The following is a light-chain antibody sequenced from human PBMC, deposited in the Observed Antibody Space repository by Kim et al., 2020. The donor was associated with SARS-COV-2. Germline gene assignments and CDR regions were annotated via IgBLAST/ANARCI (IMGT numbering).Light chain of an antibody. J-gene: IGLJ3*02. Sequence: QIATLACTGNSNNVSNQGAAWLQQHQGHPPKLRSYVNNNRPSGISERLSASRSGNTASLTITGLQPEDEADYYCSAWDSSLSAWVFGGGTKLTVL. CDR2: VNN. V-gene: IGLV10-54*01. CDR1: SNNVSNQG. CDR3: SAWDSSLSAWV.